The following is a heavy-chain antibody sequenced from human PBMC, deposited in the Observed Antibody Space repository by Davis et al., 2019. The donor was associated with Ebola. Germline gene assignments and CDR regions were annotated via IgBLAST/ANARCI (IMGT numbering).Heavy chain of an antibody. J-gene: IGHJ6*02. CDR1: GYTFTSYY. CDR2: INPSGGST. CDR3: ARESPIAVAGTENYYYYGMDV. D-gene: IGHD6-19*01. Sequence: ASVKVSCKASGYTFTSYYMHWVRQAPGQGLEWMGIINPSGGSTSYAQKFQGRVTMTRDTSTSTVYMELSSLRSEDTAVYYCARESPIAVAGTENYYYYGMDVWGQGTTVTVSS. V-gene: IGHV1-46*01.